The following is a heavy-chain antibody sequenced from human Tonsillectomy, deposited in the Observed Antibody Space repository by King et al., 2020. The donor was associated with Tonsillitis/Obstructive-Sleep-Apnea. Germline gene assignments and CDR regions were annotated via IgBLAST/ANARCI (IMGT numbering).Heavy chain of an antibody. V-gene: IGHV3-30*04. CDR1: GFIFSNLA. D-gene: IGHD3-3*01. J-gene: IGHJ4*02. CDR3: AHYDFWSGHSAY. CDR2: ISYDGHKI. Sequence: VQLVESGGGVVQPGKSLRLSCAASGFIFSNLAMNWVRQAHGRGPEWVAMISYDGHKIYYADSVTGRFTVSRDNSKNTLYLQMNSLRVEDTAVYFCAHYDFWSGHSAYWGQGTRVTVSS.